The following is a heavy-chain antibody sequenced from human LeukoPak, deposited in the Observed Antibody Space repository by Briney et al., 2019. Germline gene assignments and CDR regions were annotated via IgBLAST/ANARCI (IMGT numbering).Heavy chain of an antibody. J-gene: IGHJ6*03. CDR3: AREWGDSGSYSHYYYMDV. CDR2: INTDGSST. CDR1: GFTFSSYW. V-gene: IGHV3-74*01. D-gene: IGHD1-26*01. Sequence: GGSLRLSCAASGFTFSSYWMHWVRQAPGKGLVWVSRINTDGSSTSYADSVKGRFTISRDNAKNTLYLQMNSLRAEDTAVYYCAREWGDSGSYSHYYYMDVWGKGTTVTVSS.